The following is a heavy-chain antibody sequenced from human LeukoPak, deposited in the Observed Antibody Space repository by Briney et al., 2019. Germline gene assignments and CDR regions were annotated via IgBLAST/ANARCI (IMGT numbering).Heavy chain of an antibody. CDR2: VYYGRTT. J-gene: IGHJ3*02. Sequence: SETLSLTCTVSAASFISSSHHWGWIRQSPGKGLEWTGTVYYGRTTYYNPSLDGRVTISLDTSANHFSLQLNSVTAADTAVYYCARLAFGGVIGIWGQGTMVTVSS. CDR3: ARLAFGGVIGI. CDR1: AASFISSSHH. V-gene: IGHV4-39*02. D-gene: IGHD3-16*01.